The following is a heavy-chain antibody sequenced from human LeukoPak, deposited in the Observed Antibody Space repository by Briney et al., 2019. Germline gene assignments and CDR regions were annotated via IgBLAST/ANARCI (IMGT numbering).Heavy chain of an antibody. V-gene: IGHV3-66*01. CDR3: ASRGGGHRSWYFDL. CDR2: TYGDGRT. CDR1: GFTVSGNY. Sequence: GGSLRLSCAASGFTVSGNYMTWVRQAPGKGLEWASVTYGDGRTSYADSVKDRFTISRDISENTFFLQMNNLRAEDTAVYYCASRGGGHRSWYFDLWGRGTLVTVSS. D-gene: IGHD1-14*01. J-gene: IGHJ2*01.